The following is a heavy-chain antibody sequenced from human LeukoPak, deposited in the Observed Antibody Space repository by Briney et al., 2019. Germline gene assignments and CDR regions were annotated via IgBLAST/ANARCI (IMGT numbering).Heavy chain of an antibody. CDR1: GFTFSTYA. D-gene: IGHD1-26*01. V-gene: IGHV3-7*01. Sequence: GGSLRLSCAASGFTFSTYAMSWVRQAPGKGLEWVANIKKDGSEMYYVDSVKGRFTISRDNAKNSLYLQMNSLRADDTAVYHCARQETSSYNGAFDIWGQGTMVTVSS. CDR3: ARQETSSYNGAFDI. CDR2: IKKDGSEM. J-gene: IGHJ3*02.